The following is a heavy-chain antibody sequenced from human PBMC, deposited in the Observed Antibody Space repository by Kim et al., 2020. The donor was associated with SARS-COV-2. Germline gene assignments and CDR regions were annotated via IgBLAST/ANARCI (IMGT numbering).Heavy chain of an antibody. V-gene: IGHV3-13*01. D-gene: IGHD6-19*01. CDR3: ARLAVAGPYWYFDL. CDR2: IGTAGDT. CDR1: GFTFSSYD. Sequence: GGSLRLSCAASGFTFSSYDMHWVRQATGKGLEWVSAIGTAGDTYYPGSVKGRFTISRENAKNSLYLQMNSLRAGDTAVYYCARLAVAGPYWYFDLWGRGTLVTVSS. J-gene: IGHJ2*01.